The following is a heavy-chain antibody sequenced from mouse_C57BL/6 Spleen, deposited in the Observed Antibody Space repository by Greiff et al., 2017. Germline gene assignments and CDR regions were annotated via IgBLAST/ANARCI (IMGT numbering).Heavy chain of an antibody. V-gene: IGHV1-7*01. Sequence: QVQLKESGAELAKPGASVKLSCKASGYTFTSYWMHWVKQRPGQGLEWIGYINPSSGYTKYNQKFKDKATLPADKSSSAAYMQLSSLTYEDSAVYYCAREDYYDPYYAMDYWGQGTSVTVSS. D-gene: IGHD1-1*02. CDR1: GYTFTSYW. CDR2: INPSSGYT. CDR3: AREDYYDPYYAMDY. J-gene: IGHJ4*01.